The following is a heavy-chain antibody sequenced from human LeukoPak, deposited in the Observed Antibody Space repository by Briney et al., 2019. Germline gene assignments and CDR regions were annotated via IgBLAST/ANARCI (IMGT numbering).Heavy chain of an antibody. D-gene: IGHD6-19*01. J-gene: IGHJ4*02. CDR2: IIPMFGIA. CDR1: GGTFSRYA. Sequence: ASVKVSCKASGGTFSRYAISWVRQAPGQGLEWMGGIIPMFGIANYAQKFQGRVTITADESTSTAYMELSSLRSEDTAVYYCARDRPYTGGWRGFDYWGQGTLVTVSS. CDR3: ARDRPYTGGWRGFDY. V-gene: IGHV1-69*01.